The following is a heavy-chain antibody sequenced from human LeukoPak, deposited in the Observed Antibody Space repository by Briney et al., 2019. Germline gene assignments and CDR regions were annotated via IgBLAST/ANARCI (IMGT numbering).Heavy chain of an antibody. J-gene: IGHJ3*02. CDR1: GFTFTSSA. Sequence: SVKVSCKASGFTFTSSAMQWVRQARGQRLEWIGWIVVGSGNTNYAQKFQGRVTITRDMSTSTAYMELSSLRSEDTAVYYCAADLINSSSWYGAFDIWGQGTMVTVSS. D-gene: IGHD6-13*01. V-gene: IGHV1-58*02. CDR2: IVVGSGNT. CDR3: AADLINSSSWYGAFDI.